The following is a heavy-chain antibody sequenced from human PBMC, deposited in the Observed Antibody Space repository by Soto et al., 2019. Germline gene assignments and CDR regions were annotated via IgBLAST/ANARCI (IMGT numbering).Heavy chain of an antibody. CDR3: ARSTMTFYYFDF. V-gene: IGHV1-46*01. CDR1: GYTFTSYY. D-gene: IGHD4-17*01. CDR2: IEPSGGSK. J-gene: IGHJ4*02. Sequence: ASVKVSCKASGYTFTSYYMHWVRQAPGQGLEWMGVIEPSGGSKSYTQKFQDRITMTRDTSTSTVYMELSSLRSEDTAVYYCARSTMTFYYFDFWSQGRMVTVSS.